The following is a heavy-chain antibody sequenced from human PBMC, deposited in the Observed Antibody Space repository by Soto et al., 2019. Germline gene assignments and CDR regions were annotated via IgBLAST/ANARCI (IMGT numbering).Heavy chain of an antibody. CDR2: IGTAGDT. V-gene: IGHV3-13*01. D-gene: IGHD4-17*01. CDR1: GFTFSSYD. CDR3: ARAEGGDYAVDY. J-gene: IGHJ4*02. Sequence: GGSLRLSCAASGFTFSSYDMHWVRQATGKGLEWVSAIGTAGDTYYPGSVKGRFTISRENAKNSLYLQMNSLRAEDTAVYYCARAEGGDYAVDYWGQGTLVTVSS.